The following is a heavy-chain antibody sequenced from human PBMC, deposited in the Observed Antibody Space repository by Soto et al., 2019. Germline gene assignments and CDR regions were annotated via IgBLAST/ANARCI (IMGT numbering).Heavy chain of an antibody. V-gene: IGHV3-23*01. J-gene: IGHJ4*02. CDR1: GFTFSSYA. CDR2: IIVSGGST. CDR3: AKGVGGSRTSCYAIDY. D-gene: IGHD2-2*01. Sequence: EVPLLESGGGLVQPGGSLRLSCAASGFTFSSYAMSWVRQAPGKGLEWVSAIIVSGGSTYYADSVKGRFTISRDKPKNAVYQQMNSPRAGDTAVHDCAKGVGGSRTSCYAIDYGGQGTRDTVAS.